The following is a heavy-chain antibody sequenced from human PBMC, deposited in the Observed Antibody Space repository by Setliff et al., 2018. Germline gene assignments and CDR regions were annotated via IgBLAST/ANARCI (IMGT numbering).Heavy chain of an antibody. CDR1: GFTFSSYA. Sequence: PGGSLRLSCAASGFTFSSYAMHWVRQAPGKGLEWVAVISYDGSNKYYADSVKGRFTISRDNSKNTLYLQMNSLRAEDTAVYYCARDPGWFGELTTPNYYYYGMDVWGQGTTVTVSS. CDR2: ISYDGSNK. V-gene: IGHV3-30-3*01. D-gene: IGHD3-10*01. J-gene: IGHJ6*02. CDR3: ARDPGWFGELTTPNYYYYGMDV.